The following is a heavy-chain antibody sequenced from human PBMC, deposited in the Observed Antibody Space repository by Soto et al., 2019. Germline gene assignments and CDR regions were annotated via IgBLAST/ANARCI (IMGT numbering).Heavy chain of an antibody. CDR2: MNPNSGNT. CDR3: ARFVLRGLLLNSSFDP. D-gene: IGHD3-10*01. CDR1: GYTFTSYD. Sequence: ASVKVSCKASGYTFTSYDINWLRQATGQGLEWMGWMNPNSGNTGYAQKFQGRVTMTRNTSISTAYMELSSLRSEDTAVYYCARFVLRGLLLNSSFDPWGQGTLVTVSS. V-gene: IGHV1-8*01. J-gene: IGHJ5*02.